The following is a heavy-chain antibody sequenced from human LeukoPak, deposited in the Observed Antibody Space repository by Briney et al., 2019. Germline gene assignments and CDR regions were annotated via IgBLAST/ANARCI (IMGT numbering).Heavy chain of an antibody. Sequence: GGSLRLSCAASGFTFSSYAMSWVRQAPGKGLEWVSGVSGSGGSTYYADSVKGRFTISRDNSKNTLCLQMNSLRAEDTAVYYCAKDLDIVATIAGNWGQGTLVTVSS. CDR3: AKDLDIVATIAGN. J-gene: IGHJ4*02. D-gene: IGHD5-12*01. V-gene: IGHV3-23*01. CDR2: VSGSGGST. CDR1: GFTFSSYA.